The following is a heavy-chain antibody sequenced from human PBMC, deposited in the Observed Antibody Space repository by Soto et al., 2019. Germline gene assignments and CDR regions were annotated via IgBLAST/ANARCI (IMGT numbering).Heavy chain of an antibody. Sequence: HPGGSLRLSCAASGFTFSSYAMHWVRQAPGKGLEWVAVISYDGSNKYYADSVKGRFTISRDNAKNSLYLQMNSLRAEDTAVYYCTNDKFSGNYYVRGITYYFEYWGQGTLVTVSS. J-gene: IGHJ4*02. CDR1: GFTFSSYA. D-gene: IGHD1-26*01. CDR3: TNDKFSGNYYVRGITYYFEY. CDR2: ISYDGSNK. V-gene: IGHV3-30-3*02.